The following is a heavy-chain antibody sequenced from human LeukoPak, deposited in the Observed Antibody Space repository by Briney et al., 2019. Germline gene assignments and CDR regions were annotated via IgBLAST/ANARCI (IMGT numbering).Heavy chain of an antibody. CDR3: ARDRYSSGWSGFXX. V-gene: IGHV3-21*01. CDR1: GFTFSSYN. J-gene: IGHJ4*02. D-gene: IGHD6-19*01. Sequence: PGGSLRLSCAASGFTFSSYNMNWVRQAPGKGLEWVSSISSSSSYIYYADSVKGRFTISRDNAKNSLYLQIDSLRAEDTAVYYCARDRYSSGWSGFXXWGQGTLXT. CDR2: ISSSSSYI.